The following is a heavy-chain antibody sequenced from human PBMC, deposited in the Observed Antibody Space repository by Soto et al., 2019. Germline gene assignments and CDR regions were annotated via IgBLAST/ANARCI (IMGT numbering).Heavy chain of an antibody. CDR2: INPNSGGT. J-gene: IGHJ6*03. CDR1: GYTFTGYY. V-gene: IGHV1-2*04. D-gene: IGHD2-2*01. CDR3: ARGLWEVVPAAMGRYYYYYLDV. Sequence: ASVKVACKASGYTFTGYYMHWVLQAPGQGLEWMGWINPNSGGTNYAQKFQGWVTMTRDTSISTAYMELSRLRSDDTAVYYCARGLWEVVPAAMGRYYYYYLDVWGKGTSVNVSS.